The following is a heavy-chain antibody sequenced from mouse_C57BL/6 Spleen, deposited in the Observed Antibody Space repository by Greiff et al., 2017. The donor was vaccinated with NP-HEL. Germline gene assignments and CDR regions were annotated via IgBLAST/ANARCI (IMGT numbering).Heavy chain of an antibody. CDR3: ASWITTVGYFDV. CDR1: GYSFTGYY. J-gene: IGHJ1*03. D-gene: IGHD1-1*01. CDR2: INPSTGGT. Sequence: EVKLVESGPELVKPGASVKISCKASGYSFTGYYMNWVKQSPEKSLEWIGEINPSTGGTTYNQKFKAKATLTVDKSSSTAYMQLKSLTSEDSAVYYCASWITTVGYFDVWGTGTTVTVSS. V-gene: IGHV1-42*01.